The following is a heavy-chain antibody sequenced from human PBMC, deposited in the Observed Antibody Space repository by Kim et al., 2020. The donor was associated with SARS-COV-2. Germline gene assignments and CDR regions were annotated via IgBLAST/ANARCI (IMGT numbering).Heavy chain of an antibody. V-gene: IGHV3-30*01. CDR3: ARSRYCSGGTCYAGDS. J-gene: IGHJ5*01. Sequence: SVQGRFTITRDNSKSMLYLEMNSLTTEDTAVYFCARSRYCSGGTCYAGDSWGQGTLVTVSS. D-gene: IGHD2-15*01.